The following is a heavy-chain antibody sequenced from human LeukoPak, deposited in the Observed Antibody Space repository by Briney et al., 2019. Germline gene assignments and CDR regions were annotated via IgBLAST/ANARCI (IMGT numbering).Heavy chain of an antibody. CDR1: GFTFSDYY. V-gene: IGHV3-11*01. CDR3: ARVGYCSSTSCYPFDAYNWFDP. D-gene: IGHD2-2*01. Sequence: GGSLRLSCAASGFTFSDYYMSWIRQAPGKGLEWVSYISSSGSTIYYADSVKGRFTISRDNAKNSLYLQMNSLRAEDTAVYYCARVGYCSSTSCYPFDAYNWFDPWGQGTLVTVSS. CDR2: ISSSGSTI. J-gene: IGHJ5*02.